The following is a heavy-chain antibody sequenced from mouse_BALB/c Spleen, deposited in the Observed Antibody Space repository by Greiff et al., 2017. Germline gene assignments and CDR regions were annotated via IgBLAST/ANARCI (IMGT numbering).Heavy chain of an antibody. CDR1: GYTFTDYN. Sequence: EVQLQQSGPELVKPGASVKISCKASGYTFTDYNMHWVKQSHGKSLEWIGYIYPYNGGTGYNQKFKSKATLTVDNYSSTAYMELRSLTSEDSAVYYCARGDCLDYWGQGTTLTVSS. CDR3: ARGDCLDY. D-gene: IGHD3-3*01. V-gene: IGHV1S29*02. CDR2: IYPYNGGT. J-gene: IGHJ2*01.